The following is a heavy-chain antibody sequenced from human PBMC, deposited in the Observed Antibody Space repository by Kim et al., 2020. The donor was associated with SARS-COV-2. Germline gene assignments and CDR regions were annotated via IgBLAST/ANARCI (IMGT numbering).Heavy chain of an antibody. CDR2: IYSGGST. V-gene: IGHV3-66*01. J-gene: IGHJ4*02. D-gene: IGHD6-13*01. Sequence: GGSLRLSCAASGFTVSSNYMSWVRQAPGKGLEWVSVIYSGGSTYYADSVKGRFTISRDNSKNTRYLQMNSLRAEDTAVYYCARDVIAAAPLGDWGQGTLVTVSS. CDR1: GFTVSSNY. CDR3: ARDVIAAAPLGD.